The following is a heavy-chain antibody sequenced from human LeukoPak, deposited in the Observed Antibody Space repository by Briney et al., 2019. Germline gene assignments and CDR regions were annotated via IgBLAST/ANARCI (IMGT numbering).Heavy chain of an antibody. V-gene: IGHV3-23*01. D-gene: IGHD4-11*01. J-gene: IGHJ4*02. CDR1: GFTFNAYA. Sequence: GGSLRLSCAASGFTFNAYAMHWVRQAPGKGLEWVSAISGSGGSTYYADSVKGRFTISRDNSKNTLYLQMNSLRAEDTAVYYCANLLQKHFDYWGQGTLVTVSS. CDR3: ANLLQKHFDY. CDR2: ISGSGGST.